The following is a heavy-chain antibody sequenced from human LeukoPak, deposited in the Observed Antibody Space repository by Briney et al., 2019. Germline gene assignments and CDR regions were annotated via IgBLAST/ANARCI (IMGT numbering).Heavy chain of an antibody. D-gene: IGHD4/OR15-4a*01. CDR2: MNPNSGNT. V-gene: IGHV1-8*01. J-gene: IGHJ1*01. CDR3: ATRMVANDGAEYFQH. CDR1: GYTFTDYD. Sequence: ASVRVSCKASGYTFTDYDINWVRQAPGQGLEWMGWMNPNSGNTGYAQKFQGRVTMTEDTSTDTAYMELSSLRSEDTAVYYCATRMVANDGAEYFQHWGQGTLVTASS.